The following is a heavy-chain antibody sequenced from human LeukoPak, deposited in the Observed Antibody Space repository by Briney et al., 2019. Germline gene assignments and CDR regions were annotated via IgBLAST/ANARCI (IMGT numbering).Heavy chain of an antibody. CDR3: TTDLSYYYDSSGYYQDY. J-gene: IGHJ4*02. CDR1: GFTFSNAW. Sequence: GGSLRLSCAASGFTFSNAWMSWVRQAPGKGLEWVGRIKSKTDGGTTDYAVPVKGRFTISRDDSKNTLYLQMNSLKTEDTAVYYCTTDLSYYYDSSGYYQDYWGQGTLVTVSS. D-gene: IGHD3-22*01. CDR2: IKSKTDGGTT. V-gene: IGHV3-15*01.